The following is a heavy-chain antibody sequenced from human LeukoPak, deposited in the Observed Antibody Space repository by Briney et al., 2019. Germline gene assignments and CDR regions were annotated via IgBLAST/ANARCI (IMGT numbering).Heavy chain of an antibody. CDR2: INHSGST. J-gene: IGHJ4*02. Sequence: PSETLSLTCAVYGGSLSGYYWSWIRQPPGKGLEWIGEINHSGSTNYNPSLKSRVTISVDTSKNQFSLKLSSVTAADTAVYYCARDMVRGVRFDYWGQGTLVTVSS. CDR1: GGSLSGYY. CDR3: ARDMVRGVRFDY. V-gene: IGHV4-34*01. D-gene: IGHD3-10*01.